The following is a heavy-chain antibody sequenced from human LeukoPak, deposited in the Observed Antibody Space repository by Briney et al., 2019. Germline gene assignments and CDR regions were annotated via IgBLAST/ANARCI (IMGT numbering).Heavy chain of an antibody. V-gene: IGHV4-4*07. CDR1: GGSISSYY. CDR3: GRYGPTISYYYYGMDV. CDR2: IYTSGST. D-gene: IGHD4-17*01. J-gene: IGHJ6*02. Sequence: SETLSLTCTVSGGSISSYYWSWIRQPAGKGLEWIGRIYTSGSTNYNPSLKSRVTMSVDTSKNQFSLKLSSVTAADTAVYYCGRYGPTISYYYYGMDVWGQGTTVTVSS.